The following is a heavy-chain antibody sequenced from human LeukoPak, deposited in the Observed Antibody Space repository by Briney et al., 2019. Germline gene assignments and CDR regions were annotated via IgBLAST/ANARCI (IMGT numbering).Heavy chain of an antibody. CDR3: AKLDKYDYVSMGSFDY. Sequence: PGGPLRLSCAASGFTFSSYGMSWVRQAPGKGLEWVSAISGSGGSTYYADSVKGRFTISRDNSKNTLYLQMNSLRAEDTAVYYCAKLDKYDYVSMGSFDYWGQGTLVTVSS. D-gene: IGHD3-16*01. CDR2: ISGSGGST. CDR1: GFTFSSYG. V-gene: IGHV3-23*01. J-gene: IGHJ4*02.